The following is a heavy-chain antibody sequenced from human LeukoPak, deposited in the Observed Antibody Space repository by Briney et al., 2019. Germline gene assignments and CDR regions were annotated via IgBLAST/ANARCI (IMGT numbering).Heavy chain of an antibody. CDR1: GGSISSSNYY. CDR3: ARTKSGWYYSDY. CDR2: VYYSGTA. V-gene: IGHV4-61*05. J-gene: IGHJ4*02. D-gene: IGHD6-19*01. Sequence: SSETLSLTCIVSGGSISSSNYYWSWIRQPPGKGLELIGYVYYSGTANYNPSLESRVTILVDTSKNQFSLNLSSVTAADTAVYYCARTKSGWYYSDYWGQGTLVSVSS.